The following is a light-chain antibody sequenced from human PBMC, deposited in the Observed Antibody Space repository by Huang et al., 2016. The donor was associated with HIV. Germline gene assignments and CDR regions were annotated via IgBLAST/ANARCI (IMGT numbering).Light chain of an antibody. Sequence: EIVMTQSPATLSLSPGERATLSCRASQRIGTNLAWYQQNPGKAPRLLVYGGSTRASGIPDRFSGSGSGTEFTLTIYSLQAEDFAVYYCQQYQVWPPATFGQGTRVEIK. J-gene: IGKJ1*01. V-gene: IGKV3-15*01. CDR3: QQYQVWPPAT. CDR2: GGS. CDR1: QRIGTN.